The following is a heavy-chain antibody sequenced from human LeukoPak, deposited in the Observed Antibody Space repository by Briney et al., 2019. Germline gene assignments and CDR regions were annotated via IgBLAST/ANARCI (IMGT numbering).Heavy chain of an antibody. J-gene: IGHJ6*04. CDR3: AELGITMIGGV. CDR1: GFTFSTNS. D-gene: IGHD3-10*02. V-gene: IGHV3-21*01. Sequence: GGSLRLSCAASGFTFSTNSMNWVRQAPGKGLEWVSSISSSSSYIYYADSVKGRFTISRDNAKNSLYLQMNSLRAEDTAVYYCAELGITMIGGVWGKGTTVTISS. CDR2: ISSSSSYI.